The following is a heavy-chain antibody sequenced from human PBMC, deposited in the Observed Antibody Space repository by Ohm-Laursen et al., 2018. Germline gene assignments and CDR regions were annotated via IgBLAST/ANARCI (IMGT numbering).Heavy chain of an antibody. CDR2: IYTSGST. CDR1: GGSISSYY. D-gene: IGHD3-3*01. CDR3: ARDLSEYDFWSGFSWYASDAFDI. J-gene: IGHJ3*02. V-gene: IGHV4-4*07. Sequence: SDTLSLTCTVSGGSISSYYWSWIRQPAGKGLEWIGRIYTSGSTNYNPSLKSRVTMSVDTSKNQFSLKLSSVTAADTAVYYCARDLSEYDFWSGFSWYASDAFDIWGQGTMVTVSS.